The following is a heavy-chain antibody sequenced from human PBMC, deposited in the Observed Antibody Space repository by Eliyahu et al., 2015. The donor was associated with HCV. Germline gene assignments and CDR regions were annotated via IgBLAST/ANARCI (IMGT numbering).Heavy chain of an antibody. J-gene: IGHJ6*02. CDR3: ARDHVLLWFGESPYYYYGMDV. V-gene: IGHV4-61*02. D-gene: IGHD3-10*01. Sequence: SGSTNYNPSLKSRVTISVDTSKNQFSLKLSSVTAADTAVYYCARDHVLLWFGESPYYYYGMDVWGQGTTVTVSS. CDR2: SGST.